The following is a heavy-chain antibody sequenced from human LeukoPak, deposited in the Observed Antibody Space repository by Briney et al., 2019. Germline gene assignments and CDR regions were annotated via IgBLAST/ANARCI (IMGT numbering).Heavy chain of an antibody. J-gene: IGHJ4*02. CDR2: ISYDGSNK. CDR1: GFTFSSYG. CDR3: ARSAPPYDY. V-gene: IGHV3-30*03. Sequence: GGSLRLSCTASGFTFSSYGMQWVRQAPGKGLEWVAVISYDGSNKYYADSVKGRFTISRDNAKNTLYLQMNSLRAEDTAVYYCARSAPPYDYWGQGTLVTVSS.